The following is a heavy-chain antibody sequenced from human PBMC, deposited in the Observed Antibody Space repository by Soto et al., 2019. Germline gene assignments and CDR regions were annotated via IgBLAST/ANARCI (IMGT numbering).Heavy chain of an antibody. CDR2: IHPGDSDT. V-gene: IGHV5-51*01. Sequence: PVVSLRICWKGSGDSFTSYWVSWVRQMPGKGLEWMGIIHPGDSDTRYSPSFQGQVTISADKSITTAYLQWSSLKASDTAMYYCARHLRGSGMAVWGQGTTVPV. CDR1: GDSFTSYW. D-gene: IGHD3-10*01. J-gene: IGHJ6*02. CDR3: ARHLRGSGMAV.